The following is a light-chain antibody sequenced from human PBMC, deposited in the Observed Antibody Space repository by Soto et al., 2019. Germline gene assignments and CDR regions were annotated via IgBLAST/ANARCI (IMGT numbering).Light chain of an antibody. CDR3: TSYTSNTPFYV. CDR1: RTEFDGYDY. CDR2: DVY. Sequence: QSVRTQPASGSRAPGQGSGITCNGVRTEFDGYDYVSWYQQHPGQAPHLIIYDVYNRPSGVSHRFSGSKSGDTASLTISGLQAEDEADYYCTSYTSNTPFYVFGTGTKVPVL. J-gene: IGLJ1*01. V-gene: IGLV2-14*03.